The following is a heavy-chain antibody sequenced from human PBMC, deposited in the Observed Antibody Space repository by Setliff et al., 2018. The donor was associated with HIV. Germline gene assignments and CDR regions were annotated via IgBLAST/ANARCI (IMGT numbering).Heavy chain of an antibody. D-gene: IGHD6-13*01. Sequence: SETLSLTCTVSGGSISSYYWSWIRQPAGKGLEWIGHMYISGSTNYNPSLKSRVTMSLDTSKNQFSLKLSSVTAADTAIYYCARGSRSHGGMFGYWGQGTLVTVSS. J-gene: IGHJ4*02. CDR2: MYISGST. CDR3: ARGSRSHGGMFGY. V-gene: IGHV4-4*07. CDR1: GGSISSYY.